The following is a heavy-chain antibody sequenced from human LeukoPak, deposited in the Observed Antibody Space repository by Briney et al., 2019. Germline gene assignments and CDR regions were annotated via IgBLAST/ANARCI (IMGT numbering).Heavy chain of an antibody. CDR3: ARVASSVRDDAFDI. V-gene: IGHV4-39*07. D-gene: IGHD6-19*01. Sequence: SETLPLTCTVSGGSISSSSYYWGWIRQPPGKGLEWIGSIYYSGSTYYNPSLKSRVTISVDTSKNQFSLKLSSVTAADTAVYYCARVASSVRDDAFDIWGQGTMVTVSS. CDR1: GGSISSSSYY. CDR2: IYYSGST. J-gene: IGHJ3*02.